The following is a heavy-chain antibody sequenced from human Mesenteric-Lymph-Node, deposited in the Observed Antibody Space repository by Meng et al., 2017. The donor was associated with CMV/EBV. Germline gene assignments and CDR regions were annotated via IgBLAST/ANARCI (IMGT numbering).Heavy chain of an antibody. D-gene: IGHD6-6*01. CDR1: GYTFTDTFTGYY. CDR3: ARARHSSSSEGYYFDY. Sequence: ASVKVSCKASGYTFTDTFTGYYIHWVRQAPGQGLQWMGWINSNSGGTNYAQTFQGRVTMTRDTSTNTAYMDLTSLTSDDTAVYYCARARHSSSSEGYYFDYWGQGTLVTVSS. V-gene: IGHV1-2*02. CDR2: INSNSGGT. J-gene: IGHJ4*02.